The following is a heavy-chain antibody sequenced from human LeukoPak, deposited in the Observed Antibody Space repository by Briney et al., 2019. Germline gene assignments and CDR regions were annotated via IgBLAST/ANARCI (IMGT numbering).Heavy chain of an antibody. CDR2: IRDSGDST. J-gene: IGHJ4*02. CDR3: AKESAVIGIPYFDY. D-gene: IGHD2-21*01. Sequence: PGGSLRLSCAASGFIFSSYAMSWVRQVPGKGLEWVSGIRDSGDSTFYEDSVKGRFTISRDNSKNTLDLQMNDLRVDDTAIYFCAKESAVIGIPYFDYWGQGSLVTVSS. CDR1: GFIFSSYA. V-gene: IGHV3-23*01.